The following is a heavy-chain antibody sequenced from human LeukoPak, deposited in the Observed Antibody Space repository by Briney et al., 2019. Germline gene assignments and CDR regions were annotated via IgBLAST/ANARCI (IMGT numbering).Heavy chain of an antibody. J-gene: IGHJ4*02. CDR2: INSDGSGT. D-gene: IGHD4-23*01. CDR3: ARDYSGNRFDY. Sequence: GGSLRLSCAASGFIFSSFWMHWVRQVPGKGLVWVSRINSDGSGTRYADSVKGRFTISRDNAKNTLYLQMNSLRAEDTAAYYCARDYSGNRFDYWGQGTLVTVSS. V-gene: IGHV3-74*01. CDR1: GFIFSSFW.